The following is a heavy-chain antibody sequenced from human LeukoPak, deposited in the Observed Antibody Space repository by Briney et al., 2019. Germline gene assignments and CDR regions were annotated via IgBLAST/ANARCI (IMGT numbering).Heavy chain of an antibody. V-gene: IGHV1-18*04. D-gene: IGHD4-11*01. CDR1: GYTFTGYY. Sequence: ASVKVSCKASGYTFTGYYMHWVRQAPGQGLEWMGWISAYNGNTNYAQKLQGRVTMTTDTSTSTAYMELRSLRSDDTAVYYCAREGGLQHHFDYWGQGTLVTVSS. CDR2: ISAYNGNT. CDR3: AREGGLQHHFDY. J-gene: IGHJ4*02.